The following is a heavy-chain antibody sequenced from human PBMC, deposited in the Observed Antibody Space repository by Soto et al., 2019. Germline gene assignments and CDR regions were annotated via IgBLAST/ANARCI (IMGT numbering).Heavy chain of an antibody. D-gene: IGHD3-10*01. CDR3: ARDPSRGVLPDY. CDR2: ISYDGSNK. Sequence: QVQLVESGGGVVQPGRSLRLSCAASGFTFSSYAMHWVRQAPGKGLEWVAVISYDGSNKYYADSVKGRFTISRDNSKNKLYLQMNSLRAEDTAVYYCARDPSRGVLPDYWGQGTLVTVSS. J-gene: IGHJ4*02. V-gene: IGHV3-30-3*01. CDR1: GFTFSSYA.